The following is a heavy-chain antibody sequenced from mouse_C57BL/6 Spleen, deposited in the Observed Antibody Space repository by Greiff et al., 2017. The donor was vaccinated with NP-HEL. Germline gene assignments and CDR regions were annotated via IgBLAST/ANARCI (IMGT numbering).Heavy chain of an antibody. CDR3: ARSKVTTRDFDY. Sequence: EVQLQQSGPELVKPGASVKISCKASGYTFTDYYMNWVKQSHGKSLEWIGDINPNNGGTSYNQKFKGKATLTVDKSSSTAYMELRSLTSEDSAVYYCARSKVTTRDFDYWGQGTTLTVSS. CDR1: GYTFTDYY. D-gene: IGHD2-2*01. J-gene: IGHJ2*01. V-gene: IGHV1-26*01. CDR2: INPNNGGT.